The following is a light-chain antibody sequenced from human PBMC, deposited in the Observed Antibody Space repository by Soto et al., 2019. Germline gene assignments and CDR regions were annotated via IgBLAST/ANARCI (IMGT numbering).Light chain of an antibody. Sequence: DIQMTQSPSSLSASVGDRVTITCRASQDILTNLAWFQQKPGKAPKSLIYGVSNLQSGVPSRFSGSGSGSVFTLTISSLQPEDFGTYYCQQYSGFPSTFDQGTKLEIK. CDR1: QDILTN. J-gene: IGKJ2*01. CDR3: QQYSGFPST. CDR2: GVS. V-gene: IGKV1-16*01.